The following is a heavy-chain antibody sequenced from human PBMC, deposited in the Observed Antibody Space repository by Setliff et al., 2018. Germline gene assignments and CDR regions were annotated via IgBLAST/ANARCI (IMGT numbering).Heavy chain of an antibody. Sequence: KPSETLSLTCTVSGGSFNAYSWTWIRQSAGKGLEWIGRMHNSGSTNYNSFFQCRVSISVDESKTQFSLYLYSVTAADAATYYCARDKWVLVRTHNYYYVDIWGKGTTVTVS. CDR2: MHNSGST. D-gene: IGHD3-10*01. CDR3: ARDKWVLVRTHNYYYVDI. V-gene: IGHV4-4*07. CDR1: GGSFNAYS. J-gene: IGHJ6*03.